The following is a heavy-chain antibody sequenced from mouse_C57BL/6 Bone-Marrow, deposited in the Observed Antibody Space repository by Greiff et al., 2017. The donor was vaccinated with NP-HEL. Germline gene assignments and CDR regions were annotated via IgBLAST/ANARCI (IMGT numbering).Heavy chain of an antibody. CDR1: GYTFTDYY. J-gene: IGHJ3*01. Sequence: VQLQQSGPELVKPGASVKISCKASGYTFTDYYMNWVKQSHGKSLEWIGDINPNNGGTSYNQKFKGKATLTVDKSSSTAYMELRSLTSEDSAVYYCASMRLTGTWFAYWGQGTLVTVSA. D-gene: IGHD4-1*01. CDR2: INPNNGGT. V-gene: IGHV1-26*01. CDR3: ASMRLTGTWFAY.